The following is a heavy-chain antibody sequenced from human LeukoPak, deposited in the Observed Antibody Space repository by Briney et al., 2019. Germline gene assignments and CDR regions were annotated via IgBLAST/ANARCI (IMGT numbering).Heavy chain of an antibody. CDR2: IYYSGST. Sequence: SETLSLTCTVSGGSISSYYWSWIRQPPGKGLEWIGYIYYSGSTNYNPSLKSRVTISVDTSKNQFSLKLSSVTSADTAVYYCARDQGLLWHDYWGQGTLVTVSS. CDR3: ARDQGLLWHDY. D-gene: IGHD2-21*01. J-gene: IGHJ4*02. V-gene: IGHV4-59*01. CDR1: GGSISSYY.